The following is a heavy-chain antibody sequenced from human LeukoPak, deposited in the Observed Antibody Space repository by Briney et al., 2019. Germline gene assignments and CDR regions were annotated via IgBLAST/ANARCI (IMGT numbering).Heavy chain of an antibody. CDR3: ARGPPWFGELYFDY. CDR1: GYTFTSYA. D-gene: IGHD3-10*01. J-gene: IGHJ4*02. CDR2: INAGNGNT. Sequence: VASVTVSCKASGYTFTSYAMHWVRQAPGQRLEWMGWINAGNGNTKYSQKFQGRVTITRDTSASTAYMELSSLRSEDTAVYYCARGPPWFGELYFDYWGQGTLVTVS. V-gene: IGHV1-3*01.